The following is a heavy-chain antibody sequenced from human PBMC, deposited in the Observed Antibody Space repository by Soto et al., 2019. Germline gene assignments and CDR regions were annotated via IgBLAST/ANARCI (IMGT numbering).Heavy chain of an antibody. CDR3: ARAVEMAPEPQLGLYAY. CDR1: GGTFSSYA. J-gene: IGHJ4*02. Sequence: QVQLVQSGAEVKKPGSSVKVSCKASGGTFSSYAISWVRQAPGQGLEWMGGIIPIVGTANYAQKFQGRVTITADESTSTGYMEMSSLRSEDTAVSYCARAVEMAPEPQLGLYAYWGQGTLVTVS. CDR2: IIPIVGTA. V-gene: IGHV1-69*01. D-gene: IGHD2-8*01.